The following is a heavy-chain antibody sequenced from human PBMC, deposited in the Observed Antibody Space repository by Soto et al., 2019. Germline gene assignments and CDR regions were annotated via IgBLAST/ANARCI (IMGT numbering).Heavy chain of an antibody. CDR3: ARGDYYDSSGSQH. D-gene: IGHD3-22*01. CDR2: ISYDGSNK. CDR1: GFTFSSYA. Sequence: GALRLSCAASGFTFSSYAMHWVRQAPGKGLEWVAVISYDGSNKYYADSVKGRFTISRDNSKNTLYLQMNSLRAEDTAVYYCARGDYYDSSGSQHWGQGTLVTVSS. J-gene: IGHJ1*01. V-gene: IGHV3-30-3*01.